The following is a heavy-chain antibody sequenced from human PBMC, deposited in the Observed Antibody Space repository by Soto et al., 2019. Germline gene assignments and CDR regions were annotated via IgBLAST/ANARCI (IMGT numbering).Heavy chain of an antibody. Sequence: GGSLRLSCAASGFTFSSYAMHWVRQAPGKGLEWVAVISYDGSNKYYADSVKGRFTISRDNSKNTLYLQMNSLRAEDTAVYYCARDRSYPYCSGGSCYPLYFQHWGQGT. V-gene: IGHV3-30-3*01. D-gene: IGHD2-15*01. J-gene: IGHJ1*01. CDR2: ISYDGSNK. CDR3: ARDRSYPYCSGGSCYPLYFQH. CDR1: GFTFSSYA.